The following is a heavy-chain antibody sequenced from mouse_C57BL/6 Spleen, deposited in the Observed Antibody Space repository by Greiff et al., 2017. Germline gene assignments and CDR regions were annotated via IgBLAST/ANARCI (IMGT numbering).Heavy chain of an antibody. V-gene: IGHV1-55*01. J-gene: IGHJ1*03. Sequence: QVQLQQPGAELVKPGASVKMSCKASGYTFTSYWITWVKQRPGQGLEWIGDIYPGSGSTNYNEKFKSKATLTVDTSSSTAYMQLSSLTSEDSAVYYCARGVYYGSSYDWYFEVWGTGTTGTVSS. D-gene: IGHD1-1*01. CDR3: ARGVYYGSSYDWYFEV. CDR2: IYPGSGST. CDR1: GYTFTSYW.